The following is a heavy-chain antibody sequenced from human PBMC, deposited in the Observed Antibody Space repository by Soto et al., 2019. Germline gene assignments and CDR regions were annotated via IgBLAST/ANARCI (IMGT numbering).Heavy chain of an antibody. CDR3: ARADVEVGCSGGSCYSWGLEKSYYYYYMDV. CDR1: GGSISSGGYY. J-gene: IGHJ6*03. CDR2: IYYSGST. V-gene: IGHV4-31*03. D-gene: IGHD2-15*01. Sequence: SETLSLTCTVSGGSISSGGYYWSWIRQHPGKGLEWIGYIYYSGSTYYNPSLKSRVTISVDTSKNQFSLKLSSVTAADTAVYYCARADVEVGCSGGSCYSWGLEKSYYYYYMDVWGKGTTVTVSS.